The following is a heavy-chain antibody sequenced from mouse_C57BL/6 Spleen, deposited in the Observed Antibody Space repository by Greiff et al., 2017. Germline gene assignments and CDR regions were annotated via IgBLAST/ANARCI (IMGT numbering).Heavy chain of an antibody. J-gene: IGHJ4*01. D-gene: IGHD3-2*02. CDR1: GYSITSGYY. Sequence: DVHLVESGPGLVKPSQSLSLTCSVTGYSITSGYYWNWIRQFPGNKLEWMGYISYDGSNNYNPSLKNRISITRDTSKNQFFLKLNSVTTEDTATYYCAKTAQATGAMDYWGQGTSVTVSS. V-gene: IGHV3-6*01. CDR2: ISYDGSN. CDR3: AKTAQATGAMDY.